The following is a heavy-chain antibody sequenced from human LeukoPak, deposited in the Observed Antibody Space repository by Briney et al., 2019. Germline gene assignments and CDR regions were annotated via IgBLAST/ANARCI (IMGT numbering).Heavy chain of an antibody. Sequence: ASVKVSCKASGYTFTSYDVNWVRQATGQGLEWMGWMSPDSGNTGYAQKFQGRVTMTRDTSISTAYLDLSSLTSEDTAVYYCARVHWFGELSSWGQGTLVTVSS. CDR1: GYTFTSYD. CDR3: ARVHWFGELSS. D-gene: IGHD3-10*01. V-gene: IGHV1-8*01. J-gene: IGHJ5*02. CDR2: MSPDSGNT.